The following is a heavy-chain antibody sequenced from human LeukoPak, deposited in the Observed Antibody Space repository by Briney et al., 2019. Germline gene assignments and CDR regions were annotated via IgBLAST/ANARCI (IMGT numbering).Heavy chain of an antibody. J-gene: IGHJ6*03. CDR3: ARDLGIYYMDV. D-gene: IGHD6-13*01. CDR1: GFTFSSYW. V-gene: IGHV3-21*01. CDR2: ISSSSSYI. Sequence: GGSLRLSCAASGFTFSSYWMNWVRQAPGKGLEWVSSISSSSSYIYYADSVKGRFTISRDNAKNSLYLQMNSLRAEDTAVYYCARDLGIYYMDVWGKGTTVTVSS.